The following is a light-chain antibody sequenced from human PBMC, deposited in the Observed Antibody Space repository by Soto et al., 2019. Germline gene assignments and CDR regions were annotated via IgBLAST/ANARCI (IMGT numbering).Light chain of an antibody. CDR2: AAS. V-gene: IGKV1-12*01. CDR3: QQANSFPIT. Sequence: DIQMTQSPSSVSASVGDRVTITCRASQDIGSWLAWYQQKPGKAPKLLIYAASSLPSGVPSRFSGGGSGTDFTLTISSLQPEDFATYYWQQANSFPITFGQGTRLEIK. CDR1: QDIGSW. J-gene: IGKJ5*01.